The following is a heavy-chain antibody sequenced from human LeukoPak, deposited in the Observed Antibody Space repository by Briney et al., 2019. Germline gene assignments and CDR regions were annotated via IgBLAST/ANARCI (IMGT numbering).Heavy chain of an antibody. J-gene: IGHJ4*02. V-gene: IGHV3-30-3*01. CDR2: ISYDGSNK. Sequence: PGRSLRLSCAASGFTFSSYAMHWVRQAPGKGLEWVAVISYDGSNKYYADSVKGRFTISRDNSKNTLYLQMNSLRAEDTAVYYCARSPYSYGYVPSDYWGQGTLVTVSS. CDR1: GFTFSSYA. D-gene: IGHD5-18*01. CDR3: ARSPYSYGYVPSDY.